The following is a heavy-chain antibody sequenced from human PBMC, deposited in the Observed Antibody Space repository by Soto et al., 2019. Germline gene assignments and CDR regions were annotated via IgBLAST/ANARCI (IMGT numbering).Heavy chain of an antibody. CDR1: GFRFDDYG. V-gene: IGHV3-20*01. D-gene: IGHD4-17*01. CDR2: INWNGQNT. Sequence: GGSLRLSCETSGFRFDDYGMSWVRQVPGKGLEWVSGINWNGQNTGYGDSVKGRFTISRDNAKNSLYLQMNSLRTEDTAFYHCARGATANDYGDYGLNWGQGTLVTVSS. J-gene: IGHJ1*01. CDR3: ARGATANDYGDYGLN.